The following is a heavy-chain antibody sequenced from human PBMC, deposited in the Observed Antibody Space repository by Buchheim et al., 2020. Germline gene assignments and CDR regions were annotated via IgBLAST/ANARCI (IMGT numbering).Heavy chain of an antibody. CDR1: GFTFSSYW. Sequence: EVQLVESGGGLVQPGGSLRLSCAASGFTFSSYWMRWVRQAPGKGLEWVANIKQDGSEKYYVDSVKGRFTISRDNAKNTLYLQMKCLRAEDTAVYYCAGDHLTGSADFDYYYGMDVWGQGTT. D-gene: IGHD1-14*01. J-gene: IGHJ6*02. V-gene: IGHV3-7*01. CDR2: IKQDGSEK. CDR3: AGDHLTGSADFDYYYGMDV.